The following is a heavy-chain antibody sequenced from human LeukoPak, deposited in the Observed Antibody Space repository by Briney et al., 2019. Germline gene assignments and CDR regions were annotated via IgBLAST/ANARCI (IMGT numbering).Heavy chain of an antibody. CDR3: ARYYDSSGYSWFDP. D-gene: IGHD3-22*01. J-gene: IGHJ5*02. CDR2: IYYSGST. Sequence: SEALSLTCTVSGGSISSYYWSWIRQPPGKGLEGIGYIYYSGSTNYNPSLKSRVTISVDTSKNQFSLKLSSVTAADTAVYYCARYYDSSGYSWFDPWGQGTLVTVSS. V-gene: IGHV4-59*12. CDR1: GGSISSYY.